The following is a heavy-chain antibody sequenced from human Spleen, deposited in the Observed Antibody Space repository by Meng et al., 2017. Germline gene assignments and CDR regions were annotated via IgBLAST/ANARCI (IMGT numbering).Heavy chain of an antibody. J-gene: IGHJ4*02. D-gene: IGHD3-22*01. CDR3: ARAEFYYDSSGYYSNPFDY. CDR2: VYYSGIT. CDR1: GGSISGGRYY. V-gene: IGHV4-39*07. Sequence: GSLRLSCTVSGGSISGGRYYWNWIRQSPGKRLEWIGSVYYSGITYYNPSLESRVTISVDTSKNQFSLKLSSMTAADTAVYYCARAEFYYDSSGYYSNPFDYWGQGTLVTVSS.